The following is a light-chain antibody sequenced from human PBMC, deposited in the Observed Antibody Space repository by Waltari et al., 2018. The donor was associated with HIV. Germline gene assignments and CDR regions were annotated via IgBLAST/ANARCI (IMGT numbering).Light chain of an antibody. CDR1: SSNIGSNY. Sequence: SVLPQPPSASGTPGQRVTISCSGTSSNIGSNYDNWNHLTPGTAPKLLLYRNNQRPSGVPDRFSGSKSGTSASLAISGLRSEDEADYYCAAWGNSLSLLFGGGTKLTVL. CDR3: AAWGNSLSLL. J-gene: IGLJ2*01. CDR2: RNN. V-gene: IGLV1-47*01.